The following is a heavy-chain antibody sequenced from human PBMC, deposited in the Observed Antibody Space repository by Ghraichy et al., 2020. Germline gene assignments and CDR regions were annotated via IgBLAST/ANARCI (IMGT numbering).Heavy chain of an antibody. V-gene: IGHV4-34*01. J-gene: IGHJ4*02. Sequence: SETLSLTCAVYGGSFSGYYWSWIRQPPGKGLEWIGEINHSGSTNYNPSLKSRVTISVDTSKNQFSLKLSSVTAADTAVYYCARVLRIYYYDSSGYPDYWGQGTLVTVSS. CDR1: GGSFSGYY. CDR3: ARVLRIYYYDSSGYPDY. D-gene: IGHD3-22*01. CDR2: INHSGST.